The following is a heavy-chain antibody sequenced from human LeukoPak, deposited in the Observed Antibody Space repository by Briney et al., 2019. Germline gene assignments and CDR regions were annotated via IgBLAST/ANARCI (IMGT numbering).Heavy chain of an antibody. V-gene: IGHV4-59*08. D-gene: IGHD3-16*01. CDR1: GDSISSYY. Sequence: SETLSLTCTVSGDSISSYYWSWIRQPPGKGLEWIGYIYYSGITNYNPSLKSRVTISVDTPKNQVSLKLSSVTASDTAVYYCASLGRTYDLWAQGTLVTVSS. CDR2: IYYSGIT. CDR3: ASLGRTYDL. J-gene: IGHJ5*02.